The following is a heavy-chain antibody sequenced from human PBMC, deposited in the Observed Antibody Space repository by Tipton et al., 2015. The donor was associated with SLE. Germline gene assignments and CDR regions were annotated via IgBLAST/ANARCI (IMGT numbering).Heavy chain of an antibody. Sequence: TLSLTCTVSGGSISSSSYYWGWIRQPPGKGLEWIANIYYSGSTFYNPSLKSRVSISVDTSKNQFSLRLSSVTAADTAVYYCARRSSSLGVYFDYWDQGTLVTVSS. D-gene: IGHD6-6*01. CDR1: GGSISSSSYY. V-gene: IGHV4-39*07. J-gene: IGHJ4*02. CDR2: IYYSGST. CDR3: ARRSSSLGVYFDY.